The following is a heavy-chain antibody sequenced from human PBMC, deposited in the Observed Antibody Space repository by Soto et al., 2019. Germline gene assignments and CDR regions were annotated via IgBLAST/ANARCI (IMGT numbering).Heavy chain of an antibody. Sequence: QVQLVQSGAEVKKPGSSAKVSCKASGDTSSNYAIDWVRQAPGQGLEWMGGIIPILGTGNYAQKFQGRVTITADTSTNTAYMELSSLRSEDTAVYFCATRRGSSYGGDAFDMWGQGTMVIVSA. D-gene: IGHD5-18*01. V-gene: IGHV1-69*06. CDR2: IIPILGTG. J-gene: IGHJ3*02. CDR3: ATRRGSSYGGDAFDM. CDR1: GDTSSNYA.